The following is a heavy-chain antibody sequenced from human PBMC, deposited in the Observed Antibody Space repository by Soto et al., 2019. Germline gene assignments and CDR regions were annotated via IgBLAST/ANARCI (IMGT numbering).Heavy chain of an antibody. V-gene: IGHV3-30*18. J-gene: IGHJ4*02. CDR2: ISYDGSNK. CDR1: GFTFSSYG. CDR3: AKDPVGYCSGGSCLYFDY. Sequence: PGGSLRLSCAASGFTFSSYGMYWVRQAPGKGLEWVAVISYDGSNKYYPDSVKGRFTISRDNSKNTLYLQMNSLRAEDTAVYYCAKDPVGYCSGGSCLYFDYWGQGTLVTVSS. D-gene: IGHD2-15*01.